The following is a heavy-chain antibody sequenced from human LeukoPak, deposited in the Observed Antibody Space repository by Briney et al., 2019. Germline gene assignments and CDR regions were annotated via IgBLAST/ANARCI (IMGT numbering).Heavy chain of an antibody. V-gene: IGHV4-39*01. CDR2: IYYSGST. Sequence: SETLSLTCTVSGGSISSSSYYWGWIRQPPGKGLEWIGSIYYSGSTYYNPSLKSRVTISVDTSKNQFSLKLSSVTAADTAVYYCARHRGYGRGDLDDWGQRTLVTVSS. D-gene: IGHD3-16*01. CDR3: ARHRGYGRGDLDD. J-gene: IGHJ4*02. CDR1: GGSISSSSYY.